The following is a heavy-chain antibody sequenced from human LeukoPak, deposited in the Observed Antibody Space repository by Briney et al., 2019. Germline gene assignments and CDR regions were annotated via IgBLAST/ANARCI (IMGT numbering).Heavy chain of an antibody. CDR2: VFYSGST. CDR3: XXXXXTYCSGGSCPHQPNY. J-gene: IGHJ4*02. V-gene: IGHV4-39*01. Sequence: SETLSLTCTVSGGSISSRSYHWGWIRQPPGKGLEWIGSVFYSGSTYYNPSLKSRVTISVDTSKNQFSLKLSSVIAADTAVYXXXXXXXTYCSGGSCPHQPNYWGQGTLVTVSS. D-gene: IGHD2-15*01. CDR1: GGSISSRSYH.